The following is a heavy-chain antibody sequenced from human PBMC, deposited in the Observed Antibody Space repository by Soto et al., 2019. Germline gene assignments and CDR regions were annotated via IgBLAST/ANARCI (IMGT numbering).Heavy chain of an antibody. V-gene: IGHV3-23*01. CDR3: AKTRGAMIYAISVYGMDV. CDR1: GFSFSSFA. CDR2: ISGSAAST. Sequence: EVQLLESGGGFIHPGGSLRLSCAASGFSFSSFAMNWVRQAPGKGLEWASIISGSAASTFYADSVKGWFTISRDNSKGTLSLEINSLRAEDTAVYYCAKTRGAMIYAISVYGMDVWGQGTTVTVSS. J-gene: IGHJ6*02. D-gene: IGHD2-8*01.